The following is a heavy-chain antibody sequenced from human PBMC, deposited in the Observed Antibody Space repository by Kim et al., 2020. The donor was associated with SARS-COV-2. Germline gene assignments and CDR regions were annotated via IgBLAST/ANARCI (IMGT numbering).Heavy chain of an antibody. D-gene: IGHD6-19*01. J-gene: IGHJ4*02. V-gene: IGHV4-39*07. Sequence: TPSLKSRVTISVDTSKNQFSLKLSSVTAADTAVYYCARGGGYSSGWYYYWGQGTLVTVSS. CDR3: ARGGGYSSGWYYY.